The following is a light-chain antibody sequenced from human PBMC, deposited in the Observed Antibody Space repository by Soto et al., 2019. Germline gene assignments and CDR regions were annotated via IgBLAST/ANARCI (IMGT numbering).Light chain of an antibody. CDR1: QGIGTY. J-gene: IGKJ1*01. Sequence: DIQMTQSPSSLSASVGDRVTITCRASQGIGTYLAWYQQKPGKVPKLLIYAASTLQSGVPSRFSGSGSGTDSPHPISSRQPEEGTINYCQKKNSAPRMFGHGKKV. CDR2: AAS. V-gene: IGKV1-27*01. CDR3: QKKNSAPRM.